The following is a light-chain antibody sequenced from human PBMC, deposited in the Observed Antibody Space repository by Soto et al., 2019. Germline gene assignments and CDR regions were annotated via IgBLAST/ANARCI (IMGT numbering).Light chain of an antibody. V-gene: IGLV2-14*03. J-gene: IGLJ1*01. CDR1: SSDVGGYEY. Sequence: QSALTQPASVSGSPGQSITIYCTGTSSDVGGYEYVSWYQQHPGKAPKRIIYDVSDRPSGVSNRFSGSKSGNTASLAISGLQAEDEADYYCSSYTTSGPLGVFATGTKLTVL. CDR3: SSYTTSGPLGV. CDR2: DVS.